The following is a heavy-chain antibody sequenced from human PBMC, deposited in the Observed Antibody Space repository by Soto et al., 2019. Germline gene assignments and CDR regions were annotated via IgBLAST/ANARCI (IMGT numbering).Heavy chain of an antibody. V-gene: IGHV5-51*01. CDR3: ASLANIFDFDY. CDR1: VYIFTNYG. D-gene: IGHD2-21*01. CDR2: IYPGDSDT. Sequence: XESLKISRQGSVYIFTNYGVVWVRQMPGKGLDWMGIIYPGDSDTRYSPSFQGQVTIAADKSISTAYLQWSSLKASDTAMYYCASLANIFDFDYWGHGTLVTVSS. J-gene: IGHJ4*01.